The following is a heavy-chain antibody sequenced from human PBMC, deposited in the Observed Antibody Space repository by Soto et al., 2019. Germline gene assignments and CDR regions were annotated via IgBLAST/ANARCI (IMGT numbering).Heavy chain of an antibody. V-gene: IGHV3-23*01. J-gene: IGHJ4*02. CDR1: AFTFSSYA. CDR2: VSIGGST. Sequence: PGGFLRLSCAASAFTFSSYAMGWVRQGPGKGLEWVAVVSIGGSTHYADSVRGRFTISRDNSKNTLSLQMNSLTAEDTAVYFCAKRRGAGGHFDYWGQGALVTVSS. D-gene: IGHD2-15*01. CDR3: AKRRGAGGHFDY.